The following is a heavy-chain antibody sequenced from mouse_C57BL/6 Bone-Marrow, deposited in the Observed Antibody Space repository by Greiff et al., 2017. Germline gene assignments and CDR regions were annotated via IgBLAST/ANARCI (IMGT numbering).Heavy chain of an antibody. J-gene: IGHJ2*01. CDR3: ARRTSSHGY. Sequence: VQLQQSVAELVRPGASVKLSCTASGFNFKNTYMHWVKQRPEQGLEWIGRIDPANGNTKYAPKFQGKATITADTSSNTAYLQLSSLTSEDTAIYYWARRTSSHGYWGQGTTLTVCS. CDR1: GFNFKNTY. D-gene: IGHD1-1*01. V-gene: IGHV14-3*01. CDR2: IDPANGNT.